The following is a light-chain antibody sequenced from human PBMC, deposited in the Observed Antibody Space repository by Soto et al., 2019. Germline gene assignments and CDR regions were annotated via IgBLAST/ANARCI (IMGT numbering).Light chain of an antibody. CDR1: SCDVGGDDH. V-gene: IGLV2-14*01. CDR2: EIS. CDR3: RSYTSSRTLYV. J-gene: IGLJ1*01. Sequence: QAVVTQPASVSGSPGQSITISCTGTSCDVGGDDHVSWYQQHPGKAPEVMIYEISNRPSGVSNRFSGSKSGNTASLTITGLQAEDEADYYCRSYTSSRTLYVFGTGTKLTVL.